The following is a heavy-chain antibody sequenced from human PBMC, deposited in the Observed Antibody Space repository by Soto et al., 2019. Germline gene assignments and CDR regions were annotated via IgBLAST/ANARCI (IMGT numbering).Heavy chain of an antibody. V-gene: IGHV3-30-3*01. CDR3: ARVRQWLVQGAFDI. CDR2: ISYDGSNK. D-gene: IGHD6-19*01. Sequence: GGSLRLSCAASGFTFSSYAMHWVRQAPGKGLEWVAVISYDGSNKYYADSVKGRFTISRDNSKNTLYLQMNSLRAEDTAVYYCARVRQWLVQGAFDIWGQGTMVTVS. J-gene: IGHJ3*02. CDR1: GFTFSSYA.